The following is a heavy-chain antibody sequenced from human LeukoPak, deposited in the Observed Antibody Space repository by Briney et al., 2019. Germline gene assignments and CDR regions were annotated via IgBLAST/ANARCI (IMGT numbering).Heavy chain of an antibody. CDR1: GYSFTTYA. V-gene: IGHV1-3*01. J-gene: IGHJ4*02. D-gene: IGHD4-17*01. CDR3: ARRLKGSYGNLFDY. Sequence: ASVKVSCKASGYSFTTYATHWVRQAPGQRLEWMGWIHPDKGDTKYSQNFQGRITVTRDTSASTTYMELSSLVSEDTAVYYCARRLKGSYGNLFDYWGQGTLVTVSS. CDR2: IHPDKGDT.